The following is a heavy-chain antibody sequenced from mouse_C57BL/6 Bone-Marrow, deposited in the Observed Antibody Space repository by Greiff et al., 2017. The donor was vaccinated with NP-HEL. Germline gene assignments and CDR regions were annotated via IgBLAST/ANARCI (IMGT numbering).Heavy chain of an antibody. D-gene: IGHD2-4*01. Sequence: QVHVKQSGAELARPGASVKLSCKASGYTFTSYGISWVKQRTGQGLEWIGEIYPRSGNTYYNEKFKGKATLTADKSSSTAYMELRSLTSEDSAVYFCARRGLRRRTYYFDYWGQGTTLTVSS. CDR2: IYPRSGNT. CDR1: GYTFTSYG. CDR3: ARRGLRRRTYYFDY. J-gene: IGHJ2*01. V-gene: IGHV1-81*01.